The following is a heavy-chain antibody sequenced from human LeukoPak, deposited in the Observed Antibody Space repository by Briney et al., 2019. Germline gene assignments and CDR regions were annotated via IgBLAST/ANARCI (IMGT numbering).Heavy chain of an antibody. D-gene: IGHD3-22*01. CDR2: ISFVGSNQ. CDR3: ARAAGRGMIVVVPTGAFDI. Sequence: GRSLRLSRAVSVFTFCMYAIHWVRPAPGKGREWVAGISFVGSNQYKAGSAKGGFTISRDNSKITLYLQMNSLRAEDTAVYYCARAAGRGMIVVVPTGAFDIWGQGAMVAVSS. J-gene: IGHJ3*02. V-gene: IGHV3-30*04. CDR1: VFTFCMYA.